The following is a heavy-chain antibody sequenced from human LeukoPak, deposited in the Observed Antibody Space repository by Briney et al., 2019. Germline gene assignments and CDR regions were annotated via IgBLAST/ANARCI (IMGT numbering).Heavy chain of an antibody. CDR3: ARVVFGANDY. D-gene: IGHD1-26*01. CDR1: GGSISSGGYY. Sequence: SETLPLTCTVSGGSISSGGYYWSWIRQHPGKGLEWIGYIYYSGSTYYNPSLKSRVTISVDTSKNQFSLKLSSVTAADTAVYYCARVVFGANDYWGQGTLVTVSS. V-gene: IGHV4-31*03. CDR2: IYYSGST. J-gene: IGHJ4*02.